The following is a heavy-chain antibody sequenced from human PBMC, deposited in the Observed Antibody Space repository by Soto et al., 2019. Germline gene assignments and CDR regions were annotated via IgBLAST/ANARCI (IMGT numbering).Heavy chain of an antibody. CDR2: SNHSGST. J-gene: IGHJ3*02. D-gene: IGHD2-2*01. CDR1: GGSFSDFY. V-gene: IGHV4-34*01. Sequence: QVQLQQWGAGLLKPSETLSLTCAVYGGSFSDFYWNCIRQPPGKGLEWIGESNHSGSTSYNPSLKSRVTISVDTSKNQISLKLTSVTAADTAVYYCARGPRVVWVVPTAQRDVFDIWGQGTMVTVSS. CDR3: ARGPRVVWVVPTAQRDVFDI.